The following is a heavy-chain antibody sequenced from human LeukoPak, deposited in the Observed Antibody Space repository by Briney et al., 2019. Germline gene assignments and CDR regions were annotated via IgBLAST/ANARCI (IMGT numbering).Heavy chain of an antibody. CDR2: INHSGST. J-gene: IGHJ5*02. D-gene: IGHD2-15*01. V-gene: IGHV4-34*01. CDR3: ARGRGYCSGGSCYSYWFDP. Sequence: SETLSLTCAVYGGSFSGYYWSWIRQPPGKGLEWIGEINHSGSTNYNPSLKSRVTVSVDTSKNQLSLKLSSVTAADTAVYYCARGRGYCSGGSCYSYWFDPWGQGTLVTVSS. CDR1: GGSFSGYY.